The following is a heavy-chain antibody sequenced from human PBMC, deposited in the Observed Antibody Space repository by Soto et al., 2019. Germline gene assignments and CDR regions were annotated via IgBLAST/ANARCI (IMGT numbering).Heavy chain of an antibody. CDR1: GFTFSSYA. D-gene: IGHD3-16*02. CDR2: ISGSGGST. Sequence: GSAPPGGSLRLSCAASGFTFSSYAMSWVRQAPGKGLEWVSAISGSGGSTYYADSVKGRFAICRDNAKNRLYLQMKSLRAEDTAVYYCARDFRSRFRRDYDYVWGSYRAHDYWGQGTLVTVSS. V-gene: IGHV3-23*01. J-gene: IGHJ4*02. CDR3: ARDFRSRFRRDYDYVWGSYRAHDY.